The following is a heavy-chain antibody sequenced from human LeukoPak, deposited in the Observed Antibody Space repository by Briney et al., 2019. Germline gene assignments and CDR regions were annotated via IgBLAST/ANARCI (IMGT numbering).Heavy chain of an antibody. CDR2: TYYRSKWYN. J-gene: IGHJ4*02. D-gene: IGHD1-14*01. Sequence: SQTLSLTCAVSGDSVSSKNGAWNWIRQSASRGLEWLGRTYYRSKWYNYYAESMESRMTISQDTSKNQYSLHLNSVTPDDTAVYYCARDLGTTAWHTFDYWGQGTLVTVSS. CDR3: ARDLGTTAWHTFDY. V-gene: IGHV6-1*01. CDR1: GDSVSSKNGA.